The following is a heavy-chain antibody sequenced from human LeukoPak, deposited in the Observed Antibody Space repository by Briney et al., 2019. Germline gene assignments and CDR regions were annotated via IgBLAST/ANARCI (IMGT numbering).Heavy chain of an antibody. CDR3: ARELELRLYYYYGMDV. D-gene: IGHD1-7*01. J-gene: IGHJ6*02. CDR1: GFTFDNYW. V-gene: IGHV3-7*01. Sequence: GGSLRLSCAASGFTFDNYWMTWVRQAPGKGLEWVGMIKEDGSQKYYVDSVKGRFTISRDNAKNSLYLQMNSLRAEDTAVYYCARELELRLYYYYGMDVWGQGTTVTVSS. CDR2: IKEDGSQK.